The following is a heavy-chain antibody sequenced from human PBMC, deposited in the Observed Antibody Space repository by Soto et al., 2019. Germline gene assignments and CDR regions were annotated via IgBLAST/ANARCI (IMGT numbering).Heavy chain of an antibody. CDR1: GFTFSDHY. CDR3: TRVRLGSRRSSDY. D-gene: IGHD6-13*01. V-gene: IGHV3-72*01. J-gene: IGHJ4*02. CDR2: IKNKANSYTT. Sequence: EVQLVESGGGLVQPEGYLRLSCAASGFTFSDHYMDWVRQAPGKGLEWVGRIKNKANSYTTEYAAPVKVRLIISRDDSKHSVFLQMNRLKTDDTAVYYCTRVRLGSRRSSDYWGQGILVTVSS.